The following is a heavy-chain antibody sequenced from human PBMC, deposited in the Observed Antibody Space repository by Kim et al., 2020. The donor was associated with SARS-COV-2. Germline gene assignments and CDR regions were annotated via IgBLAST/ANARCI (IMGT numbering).Heavy chain of an antibody. CDR1: GFTFSSYG. CDR3: AREDIVVVPAASPFLFDP. Sequence: GGSLRLSCAASGFTFSSYGMHWVRQAPGKGLEWVAVISYDGSNKYYADSVKGRFTISRDNSKNTLYLQMNSLRAEDTAVYYCAREDIVVVPAASPFLFDP. CDR2: ISYDGSNK. J-gene: IGHJ5*02. V-gene: IGHV3-33*05. D-gene: IGHD2-2*01.